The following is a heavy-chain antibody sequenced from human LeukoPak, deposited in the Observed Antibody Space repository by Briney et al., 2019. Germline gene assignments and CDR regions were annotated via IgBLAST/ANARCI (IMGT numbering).Heavy chain of an antibody. V-gene: IGHV4-59*12. CDR1: GGSIRGKDF. Sequence: SETLCLTCAVSGGSIRGKDFWSWIRPSPGKGLEWIGFSYNSAITNYNTHLNSRVTISPDTSKNPFSLELTSVAAADTATYYCVRARVTGRFFGMDVWGQGTTIIVSS. J-gene: IGHJ6*02. CDR2: SYNSAIT. CDR3: VRARVTGRFFGMDV. D-gene: IGHD3-9*01.